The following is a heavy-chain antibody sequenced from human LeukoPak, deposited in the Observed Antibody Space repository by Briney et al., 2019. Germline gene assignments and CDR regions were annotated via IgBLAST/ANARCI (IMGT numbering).Heavy chain of an antibody. Sequence: ASVKVSCKASGYTFTSYYMHWVRQAPGQGLEWMGGIIPIFGTANYAQKFQGRVTITADESTSTAYMELSSLRSEDTAVYYCARDRGSSSSPFDYWGQGTLVTVSS. J-gene: IGHJ4*02. V-gene: IGHV1-69*13. D-gene: IGHD6-6*01. CDR1: GYTFTSYY. CDR3: ARDRGSSSSPFDY. CDR2: IIPIFGTA.